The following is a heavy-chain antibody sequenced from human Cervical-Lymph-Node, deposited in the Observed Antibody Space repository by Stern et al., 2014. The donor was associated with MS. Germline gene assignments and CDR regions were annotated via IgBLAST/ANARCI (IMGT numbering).Heavy chain of an antibody. CDR1: GYTFTSYA. J-gene: IGHJ4*02. V-gene: IGHV1-3*01. CDR2: INAGNGNT. Sequence: QVQLVESGAEVKKPGASVKVSCKASGYTFTSYAMHWVRQAPGQRLEWMGWINAGNGNTKYSQKFQGRVTITRDTSASTAYMELSSLRSEDTAVYYCARDPGVARRYYFDYWGQGTLVTVSS. CDR3: ARDPGVARRYYFDY. D-gene: IGHD2-15*01.